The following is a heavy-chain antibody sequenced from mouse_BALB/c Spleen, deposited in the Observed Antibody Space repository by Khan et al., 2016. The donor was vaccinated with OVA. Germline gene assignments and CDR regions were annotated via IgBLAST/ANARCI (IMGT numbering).Heavy chain of an antibody. Sequence: EVKLLESGPGLVKPSQSLSLTCTVTGYSITSDYAWNWIRQFPGNKLEWMGYITYSGSTNYNPALKSRISFTRDTSNNPFFLPLNSLTNEDTATYYCARDGSRYNYAMDYWGQGTSVTVSS. V-gene: IGHV3-2*02. CDR3: ARDGSRYNYAMDY. CDR1: GYSITSDYA. D-gene: IGHD2-3*01. J-gene: IGHJ4*01. CDR2: ITYSGST.